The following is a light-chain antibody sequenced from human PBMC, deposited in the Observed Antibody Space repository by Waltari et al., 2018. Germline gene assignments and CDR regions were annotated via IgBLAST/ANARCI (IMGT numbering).Light chain of an antibody. CDR1: SSNIGSNY. CDR2: ANR. Sequence: QSVLTQPPSASGTPGQRITISCSGGSSNIGSNYVFWYQQLPGTAPKLLIYANRQRPSGVPDRFSGSKAGTSASLAISGLRPEDEADYYCAAWDGGLSNWLFGGGTRLTVL. J-gene: IGLJ3*02. CDR3: AAWDGGLSNWL. V-gene: IGLV1-47*02.